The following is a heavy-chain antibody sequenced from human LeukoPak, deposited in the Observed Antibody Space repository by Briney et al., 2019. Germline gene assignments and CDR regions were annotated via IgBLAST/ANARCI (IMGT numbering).Heavy chain of an antibody. V-gene: IGHV1-2*02. D-gene: IGHD3-10*01. J-gene: IGHJ4*02. CDR1: GYTFIDYY. CDR3: ARGGSEQLSPPFDS. CDR2: INPNSDVT. Sequence: ASVKVSCKASGYTFIDYYIHWVRQAPGQGLEWMGSINPNSDVTNYAQNFQGRVTMTRDTSTSTAYMELSSLRSGDTALYYCARGGSEQLSPPFDSWGQGTLVTVSS.